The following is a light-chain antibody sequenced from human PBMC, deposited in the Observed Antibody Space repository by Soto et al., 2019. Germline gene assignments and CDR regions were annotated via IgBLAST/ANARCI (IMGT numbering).Light chain of an antibody. CDR3: HQSYSPPRRT. CDR2: AAS. Sequence: DIQMTQSPSSLSASIGDRVTITCRASQSISTYLNWYQQKPGKAPELLIYAASSLQSGVPSRFSGTGSGTDFTRTISSLQPEHFANYYCHQSYSPPRRTFRQGPKVEIK. J-gene: IGKJ1*01. V-gene: IGKV1-39*01. CDR1: QSISTY.